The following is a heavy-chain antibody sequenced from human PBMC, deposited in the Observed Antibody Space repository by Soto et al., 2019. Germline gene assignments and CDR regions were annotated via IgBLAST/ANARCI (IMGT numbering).Heavy chain of an antibody. CDR2: INPRSGGT. D-gene: IGHD2-8*01. CDR1: GYSFTDYH. CDR3: ARGHSTDCSNGVCSFFYNHEMDV. V-gene: IGHV1-2*04. Sequence: ASVKVSCKASGYSFTDYHIHWVRQAPGQGLEWLGRINPRSGGTSTAQKFQGWVTMTRDRSISTVYMELTRLRSDDTAVYFCARGHSTDCSNGVCSFFYNHEMDVWGQGTTVTVSS. J-gene: IGHJ6*02.